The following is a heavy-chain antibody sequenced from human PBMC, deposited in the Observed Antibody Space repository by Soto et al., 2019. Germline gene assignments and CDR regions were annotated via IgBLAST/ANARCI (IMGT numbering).Heavy chain of an antibody. J-gene: IGHJ6*02. Sequence: QVQLVESGGGVVQPGRSLRLSCAASGFTFSSYGMHWVRQAPGKGLEWVAVISYDGSNKYYADSVKGRFTISRDNSKNTLYLQMISLRAGDTAVYYCAKGPAIVLVPAAMNYYYGMDVWGQGTTVTVSS. D-gene: IGHD2-2*01. V-gene: IGHV3-30*18. CDR3: AKGPAIVLVPAAMNYYYGMDV. CDR1: GFTFSSYG. CDR2: ISYDGSNK.